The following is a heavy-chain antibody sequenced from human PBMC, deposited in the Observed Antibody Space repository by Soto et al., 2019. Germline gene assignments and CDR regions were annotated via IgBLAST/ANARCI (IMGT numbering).Heavy chain of an antibody. CDR1: GDSIARGGW. J-gene: IGHJ5*02. V-gene: IGHV4-4*02. CDR2: IFHDGST. CDR3: ARHEGWTGPDQ. D-gene: IGHD3-9*01. Sequence: LRETLSLTCGVSGDSIARGGWWSWVRQPAGKGLEWIAEIFHDGSTNYRPSLKSRVTISVDKSQNQFSLHVDSVTAADSAVYYCARHEGWTGPDQWGQGTLVTVSS.